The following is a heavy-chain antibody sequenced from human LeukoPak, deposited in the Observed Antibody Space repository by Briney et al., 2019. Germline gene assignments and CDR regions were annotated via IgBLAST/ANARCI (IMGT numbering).Heavy chain of an antibody. CDR2: IYHSGTT. CDR3: VKYSGWYVDY. V-gene: IGHV4-38-2*01. Sequence: SETLSLTCAISGYSISSGYYWGWIRQPPGNGVQWIGGIYHSGTTYYNPSLKSRATISVDTSKNQFSLKLSSVTAADTAVYYCVKYSGWYVDYWGQGTLVTVST. CDR1: GYSISSGYY. J-gene: IGHJ4*02. D-gene: IGHD6-19*01.